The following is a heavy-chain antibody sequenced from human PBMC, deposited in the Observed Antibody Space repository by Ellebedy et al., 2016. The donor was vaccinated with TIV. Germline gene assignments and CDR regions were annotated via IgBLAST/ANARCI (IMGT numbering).Heavy chain of an antibody. J-gene: IGHJ6*02. CDR1: GGSISSYY. Sequence: SETLSLTXTVSGGSISSYYWSWIRQPPGKGLEWIGYIYYSGSTNYNPSLKSRVTISVDTSKNQFSLKLSSVTAADTAVYYCARALVATFYYYYGMDVWGQGTTVTVSS. CDR3: ARALVATFYYYYGMDV. D-gene: IGHD5-12*01. V-gene: IGHV4-59*01. CDR2: IYYSGST.